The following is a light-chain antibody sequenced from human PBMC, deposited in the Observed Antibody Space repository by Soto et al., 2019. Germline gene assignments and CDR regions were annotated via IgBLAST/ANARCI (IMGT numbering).Light chain of an antibody. V-gene: IGKV3-15*01. CDR2: GAS. CDR1: QSVSSN. CDR3: QQYNNWLMYT. J-gene: IGKJ2*01. Sequence: EIVMTQSPATLSVSPGERATLSCRASQSVSSNLAWYQQKPDQAPRLLIYGASTRATGIPARFSGSGSGTEFTLTISSLQSEDFAVYYCQQYNNWLMYTFGQGTKLEIK.